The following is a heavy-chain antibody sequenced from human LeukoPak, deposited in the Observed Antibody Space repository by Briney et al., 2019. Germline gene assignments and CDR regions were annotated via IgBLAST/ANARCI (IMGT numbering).Heavy chain of an antibody. CDR3: ARDLPSTRVVGATPIFDY. V-gene: IGHV1-46*01. Sequence: ASVKVSCKASGYTFTGYYMHWVRQAPGQGLEWMGIINPSGGSTSYAQKFQGRVTMTRDTSTSTVYMELSSPRSEDTAVYYCARDLPSTRVVGATPIFDYWGQGTLVTVSS. J-gene: IGHJ4*02. CDR1: GYTFTGYY. CDR2: INPSGGST. D-gene: IGHD1-26*01.